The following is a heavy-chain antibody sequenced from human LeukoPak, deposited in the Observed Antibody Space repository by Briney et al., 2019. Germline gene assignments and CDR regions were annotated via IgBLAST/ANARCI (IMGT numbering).Heavy chain of an antibody. J-gene: IGHJ3*02. D-gene: IGHD1-26*01. CDR3: AKGAITGRYYGDDAFDM. V-gene: IGHV3-23*01. Sequence: GGSLRLSCAASGFTFSNYPMSWVRQAPGKGLEWVSGISGSGGSTYYADSVKGRFTISRDNSKNTLYLQMNSLRAEDTAVFYCAKGAITGRYYGDDAFDMWGQGTRVTVSS. CDR2: ISGSGGST. CDR1: GFTFSNYP.